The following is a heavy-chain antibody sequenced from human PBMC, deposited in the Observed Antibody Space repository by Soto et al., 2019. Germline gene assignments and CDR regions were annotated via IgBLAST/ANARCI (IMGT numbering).Heavy chain of an antibody. D-gene: IGHD3-10*01. V-gene: IGHV3-53*01. CDR1: GFTVSSNY. CDR2: IYSGGST. J-gene: IGHJ6*02. Sequence: SGGSLRLSCAASGFTVSSNYMSWVRQAPGKGLEWVSVIYSGGSTYYADSVKGRFTISRDNSKNTLYLQMNSLRAEDTAVYYCARDYYGSGSLDPNYYYGMDVWGQGTTVTVSS. CDR3: ARDYYGSGSLDPNYYYGMDV.